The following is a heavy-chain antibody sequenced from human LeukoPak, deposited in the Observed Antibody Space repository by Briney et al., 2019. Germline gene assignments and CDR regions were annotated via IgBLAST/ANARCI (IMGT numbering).Heavy chain of an antibody. J-gene: IGHJ4*02. D-gene: IGHD1-7*01. CDR3: TRARHGNCYWDH. CDR1: EYRFTNYW. CDR2: IHPDDSDT. V-gene: IGHV5-51*01. Sequence: GESLKISCKDSEYRFTNYWIGWGRQMPREGLEWMGIIHPDDSDTIYSPSFQGKVTISADKSTSTAYLQWSSLKASNTAMYYCTRARHGNCYWDHWGQGTLVTVSS.